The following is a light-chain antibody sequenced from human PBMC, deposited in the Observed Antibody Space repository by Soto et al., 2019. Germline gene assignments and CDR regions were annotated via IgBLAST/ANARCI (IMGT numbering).Light chain of an antibody. V-gene: IGKV3-15*01. CDR3: QQYNNWPPA. J-gene: IGKJ1*01. CDR2: GAS. CDR1: QSVSGN. Sequence: EIVMAQSPATLSVSPGERATLSCRASQSVSGNLAWYQQKPGQAPRLLIYGASTRATGIPARFSGSGSGTAFTLTISSMQSEDFAVYYCQQYNNWPPAFGQGTKVEIK.